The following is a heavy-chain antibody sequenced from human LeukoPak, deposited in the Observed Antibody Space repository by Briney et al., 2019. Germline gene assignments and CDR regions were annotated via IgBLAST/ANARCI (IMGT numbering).Heavy chain of an antibody. CDR3: ARQGLFFGVVIPSGDAFGI. V-gene: IGHV4-4*07. J-gene: IGHJ3*02. Sequence: SETLSLTCTVSGGSISSYYWSWIRQPAGKGLEWIGRIYTSGSTNYNPSLKSRVTISVDTSKNQFSLKLSSVTAADTAVYYCARQGLFFGVVIPSGDAFGIWGQGTMVTVSS. CDR2: IYTSGST. CDR1: GGSISSYY. D-gene: IGHD3-3*01.